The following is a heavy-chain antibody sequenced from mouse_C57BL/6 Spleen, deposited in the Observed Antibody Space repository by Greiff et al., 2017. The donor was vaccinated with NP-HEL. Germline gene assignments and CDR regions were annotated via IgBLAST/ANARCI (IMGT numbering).Heavy chain of an antibody. V-gene: IGHV1-78*01. Sequence: VQLQQSDAELVKPGASVKIFCKVSGYTFTDHTIHWMKQRPEQGLEWIGYIYPRDGSTKYNEKFKGKAILTADKSSSTAYMQLISLTSEDSAVYFSARCTYYYGSSDGRYFDVWGTGTTVTVSS. D-gene: IGHD1-1*01. J-gene: IGHJ1*03. CDR1: GYTFTDHT. CDR2: IYPRDGST. CDR3: ARCTYYYGSSDGRYFDV.